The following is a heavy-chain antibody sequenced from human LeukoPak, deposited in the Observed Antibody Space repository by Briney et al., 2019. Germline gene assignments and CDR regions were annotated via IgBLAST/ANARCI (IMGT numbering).Heavy chain of an antibody. CDR3: ARGPLNYDF. CDR1: GGSISSGSYY. CDR2: IYTSGST. J-gene: IGHJ4*02. V-gene: IGHV4-61*02. Sequence: PSETLSLTCTVSGGSISSGSYYWSWIRQPAGKGLEWIGRIYTSGSTNYNPSLKSRVTISVDTSKNQFSLKLSSVTAADTAVYYCARGPLNYDFWGQGTLVTVSS. D-gene: IGHD3-3*01.